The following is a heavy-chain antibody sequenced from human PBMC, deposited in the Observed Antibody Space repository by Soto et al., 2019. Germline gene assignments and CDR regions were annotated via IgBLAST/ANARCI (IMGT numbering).Heavy chain of an antibody. CDR3: ARPHGGPYAFDI. J-gene: IGHJ3*02. D-gene: IGHD3-16*01. CDR2: IYYSGST. V-gene: IGHV4-31*03. CDR1: GGSISSGGYY. Sequence: SETLSLTCTVSGGSISSGGYYWSWIRQHPGKGLEWIGYIYYSGSTYYNPSLKSRVSISVDTSKNHISLKLSSVTAAVTAVYYCARPHGGPYAFDIWGHGTMVTVSS.